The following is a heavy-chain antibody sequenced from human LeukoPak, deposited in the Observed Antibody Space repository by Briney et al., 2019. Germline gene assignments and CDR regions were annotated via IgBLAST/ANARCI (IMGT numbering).Heavy chain of an antibody. J-gene: IGHJ6*02. CDR3: ARYSSGGFGLYV. V-gene: IGHV1-2*02. D-gene: IGHD6-19*01. CDR2: INPNSGGT. Sequence: ASVKVSCKASGYTFTSYGISWVRQAPGQGLEWMGWINPNSGGTNYAQKFQGRVTMTRDTSISTAYMELSRLRSDDTAVYYCARYSSGGFGLYVWGQGTTVTVSS. CDR1: GYTFTSYG.